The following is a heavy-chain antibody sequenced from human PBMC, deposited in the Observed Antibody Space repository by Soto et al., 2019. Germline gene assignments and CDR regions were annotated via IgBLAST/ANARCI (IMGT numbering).Heavy chain of an antibody. V-gene: IGHV4-30-2*01. Sequence: SETLSLTCAVSGGSISSGGYSWSWIRQPPGKGLEWIGYIYHSGSTYYNPSLKSRVTISVDRSKNQFSLKLSSVTAADTAAYYCASARQYYYDSSGYSAEYFQHWGQGTLVTVSS. D-gene: IGHD3-22*01. CDR1: GGSISSGGYS. J-gene: IGHJ1*01. CDR3: ASARQYYYDSSGYSAEYFQH. CDR2: IYHSGST.